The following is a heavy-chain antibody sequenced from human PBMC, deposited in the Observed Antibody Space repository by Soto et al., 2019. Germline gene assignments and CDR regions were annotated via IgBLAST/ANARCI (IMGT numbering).Heavy chain of an antibody. CDR2: ISSSGANT. V-gene: IGHV3-23*01. CDR3: AKGTVDY. J-gene: IGHJ4*02. CDR1: GVTVCNYG. Sequence: WGSLRISCAVSGVTVCNYGMTWVRQAPGKGLEWVSDISSSGANTYYADAVKGRFTISRDNSKNTLFLQMNSLRADDTAVYYCAKGTVDYWGLGTLVTVSS.